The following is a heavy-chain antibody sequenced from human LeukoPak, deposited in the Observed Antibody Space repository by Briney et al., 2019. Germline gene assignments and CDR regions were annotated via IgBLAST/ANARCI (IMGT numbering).Heavy chain of an antibody. D-gene: IGHD1-26*01. CDR2: IYYSGST. CDR1: GGSISSSSYY. J-gene: IGHJ4*02. Sequence: SETLSLTCTVSGGSISSSSYYWGWIRQPPGKGLEWIGSIYYSGSTYYNPSLKSRVTISVDTSKNQFSLKLSSVTAADTAVYYCARGRRELLLRGQGTLVTVSS. CDR3: ARGRRELLL. V-gene: IGHV4-39*07.